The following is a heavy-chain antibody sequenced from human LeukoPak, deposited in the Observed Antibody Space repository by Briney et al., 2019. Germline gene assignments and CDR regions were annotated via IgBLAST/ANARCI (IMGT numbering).Heavy chain of an antibody. CDR1: GFTFDDYA. V-gene: IGHV3-9*01. CDR2: ISWNSGSI. Sequence: GGSLRLSCAASGFTFDDYAMHWVRQAPGKGLEWVSGISWNSGSIGYADSVKGRFTISRDNSKNTLYLQMNSLRAEDTAVYYCAKGLSGSPPPYWGQGTLVTVSS. CDR3: AKGLSGSPPPY. D-gene: IGHD3-10*01. J-gene: IGHJ4*02.